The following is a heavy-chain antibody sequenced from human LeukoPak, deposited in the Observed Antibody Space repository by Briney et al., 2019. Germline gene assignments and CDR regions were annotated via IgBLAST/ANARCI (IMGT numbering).Heavy chain of an antibody. CDR2: INPSGGST. J-gene: IGHJ6*02. V-gene: IGHV1-46*01. CDR1: GYTFTSYY. Sequence: ASVKVSCKASGYTFTSYYMHWVRQAPGQGLEWMGIINPSGGSTSYAQKFQGRVTMTRDTSTSTVYMELSSLRSEDTAVYYCARVLYPLSDCDFWSGYYYGMDVWGQGTTVTVSS. CDR3: ARVLYPLSDCDFWSGYYYGMDV. D-gene: IGHD3-3*01.